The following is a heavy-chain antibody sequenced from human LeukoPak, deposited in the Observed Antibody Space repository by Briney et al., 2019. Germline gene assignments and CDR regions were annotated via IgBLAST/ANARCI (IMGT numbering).Heavy chain of an antibody. CDR1: GFTFSTSW. Sequence: GGSLRLSCAASGFTFSTSWMTWVRQAPGKGLEWVANIKQDGSEKYYVDSVKGRFAVSRDNAKNSLYLQMNSLRAEDTAVYYRARAQSGFWSGYCFDYWGQGTLVTVSS. D-gene: IGHD3-3*01. CDR2: IKQDGSEK. J-gene: IGHJ4*02. CDR3: ARAQSGFWSGYCFDY. V-gene: IGHV3-7*01.